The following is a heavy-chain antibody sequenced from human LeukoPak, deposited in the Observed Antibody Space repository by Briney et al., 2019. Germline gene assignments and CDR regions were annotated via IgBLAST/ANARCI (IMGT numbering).Heavy chain of an antibody. V-gene: IGHV1-18*04. CDR2: ISAYNGNT. D-gene: IGHD5-18*01. CDR3: ARDDPRGYSFGYQIDY. CDR1: GYTFTSYY. J-gene: IGHJ4*02. Sequence: ASVKVSCKASGYTFTSYYMHWVRQAPGQGLEWMGWISAYNGNTNYAQKIQGRVTMTTDTSTSTAYMELRSLRSDDTAVYYCARDDPRGYSFGYQIDYWGQGTLVTVSS.